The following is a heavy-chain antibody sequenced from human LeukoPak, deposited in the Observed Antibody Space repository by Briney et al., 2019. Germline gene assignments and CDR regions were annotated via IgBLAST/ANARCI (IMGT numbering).Heavy chain of an antibody. Sequence: PGGSLRLSCAASGLTFSSYGMSWVRQAPGKGLEWVAVIAADGKDKHHADSVRGRFTISRDNSKSTLYLQMNSLRTEDTAVYYCARDRGRIAVYYFDYWGQGTLVTVSS. J-gene: IGHJ4*02. CDR2: IAADGKDK. CDR3: ARDRGRIAVYYFDY. D-gene: IGHD6-19*01. V-gene: IGHV3-30*03. CDR1: GLTFSSYG.